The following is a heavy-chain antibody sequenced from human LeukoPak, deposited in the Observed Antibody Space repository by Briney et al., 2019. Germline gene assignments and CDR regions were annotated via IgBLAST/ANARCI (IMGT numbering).Heavy chain of an antibody. V-gene: IGHV4-34*01. J-gene: IGHJ6*03. D-gene: IGHD1-26*01. CDR2: INHSGST. CDR1: GGSLGVYY. Sequence: SETLSLTCAVYGGSLGVYYWGWTPHPQGKGLKWIGEINHSGSTNYNPSLKSRVTISVDTSKNQFSLKLSSVTAADTAVYYCARGRVVGYYYYMDVWGKGTTVTVSS. CDR3: ARGRVVGYYYYMDV.